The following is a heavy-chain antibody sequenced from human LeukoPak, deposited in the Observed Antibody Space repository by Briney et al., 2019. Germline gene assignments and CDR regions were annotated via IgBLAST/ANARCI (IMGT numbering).Heavy chain of an antibody. CDR1: GFSVSTKY. V-gene: IGHV3-53*01. CDR2: IYSGADT. CDR3: ARVGDHYHWYLDL. J-gene: IGHJ2*01. Sequence: GGSLRLSCAASGFSVSTKYMNRVRQAPGKGLEWVSIIYSGADTYYADSVKGRFTISRDTSKNTLFLHMNSLRVEDTAVYFCARVGDHYHWYLDLWGRGTLVSVSS. D-gene: IGHD3-10*01.